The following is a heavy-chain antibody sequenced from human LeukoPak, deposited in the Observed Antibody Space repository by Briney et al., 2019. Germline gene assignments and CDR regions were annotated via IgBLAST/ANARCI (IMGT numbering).Heavy chain of an antibody. D-gene: IGHD6-13*01. CDR3: ARDPSTSWVFAFDI. V-gene: IGHV4-38-2*02. J-gene: IGHJ3*02. CDR2: IYYSGST. CDR1: AYSISSGYY. Sequence: PSETLSLTCTVSAYSISSGYYWGWIRQPPGKGLEWIGSIYYSGSTYYNPSLKSRVTISVDTSKNQFSLKLSSVTAADTAVYYCARDPSTSWVFAFDIWGQGTMVTVSS.